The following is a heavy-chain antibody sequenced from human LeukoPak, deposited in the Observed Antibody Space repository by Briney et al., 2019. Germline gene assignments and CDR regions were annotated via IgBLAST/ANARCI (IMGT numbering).Heavy chain of an antibody. J-gene: IGHJ4*02. CDR3: ARIQPTPTYFDY. Sequence: GESLKISCKGSGYSFTTYWIAWVRQMPGKGLEWMGIIYPGDSDTRYSPSFQGQVTISADKSITTAYLQWSSLKASDTAMYYCARIQPTPTYFDYWGQGTLVTVSS. CDR2: IYPGDSDT. CDR1: GYSFTTYW. V-gene: IGHV5-51*01. D-gene: IGHD1-1*01.